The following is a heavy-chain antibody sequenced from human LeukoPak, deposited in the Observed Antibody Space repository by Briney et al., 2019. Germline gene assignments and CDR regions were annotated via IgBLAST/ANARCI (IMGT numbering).Heavy chain of an antibody. J-gene: IGHJ4*02. Sequence: GGSLRLSCAASGFTFSSYSMNWVRQAPGKGLEWISGISGGGASTFYADSVKGRFTISRDNSKNTLYLQMNSLRVEDTAKYYCARASGYYYDSSGSTTDDYWGQGTPVTVSS. D-gene: IGHD3-22*01. CDR2: ISGGGAST. V-gene: IGHV3-23*01. CDR1: GFTFSSYS. CDR3: ARASGYYYDSSGSTTDDY.